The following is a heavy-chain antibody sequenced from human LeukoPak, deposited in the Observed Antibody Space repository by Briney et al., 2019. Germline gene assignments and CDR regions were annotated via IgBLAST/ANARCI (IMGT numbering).Heavy chain of an antibody. Sequence: GGSLRLSCAASGFTFSAFGMHWVRQAPGKGLEWVTFIPYDGSDKYYADSAKGRFTISRDNSKNTLYLQMNSLRAEDTAVYYCAKDLLVGATNWGQGTLVTVSS. CDR3: AKDLLVGATN. V-gene: IGHV3-30*02. CDR1: GFTFSAFG. J-gene: IGHJ4*02. D-gene: IGHD1-26*01. CDR2: IPYDGSDK.